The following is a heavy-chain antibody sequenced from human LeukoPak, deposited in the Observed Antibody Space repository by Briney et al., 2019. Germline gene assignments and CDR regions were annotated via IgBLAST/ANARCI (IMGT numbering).Heavy chain of an antibody. J-gene: IGHJ4*02. D-gene: IGHD2-2*01. CDR1: GFTFSSYG. CDR2: IWYDGSK. Sequence: GGSLRLSCAASGFTFSSYGMHWVRQAPGKGLEWVGVIWYDGSKYYADSVKGRFTISRDNSKNTLYLQMNSLRAEDTAVYYCAREGYCSSTSCYYFDYWGQGTLVTVSS. V-gene: IGHV3-33*01. CDR3: AREGYCSSTSCYYFDY.